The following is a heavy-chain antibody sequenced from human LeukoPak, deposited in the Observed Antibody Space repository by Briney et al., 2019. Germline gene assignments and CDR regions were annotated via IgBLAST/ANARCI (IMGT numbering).Heavy chain of an antibody. D-gene: IGHD2-21*02. Sequence: GGSLRLSCAASQFTFSSYWMSWVRQAPGKGLEWVANIKEDGSKTYYVDSVKGRFTISRDNAKNSLYLQMNSLRAEDTALYYCARYVTALDYWGQGTLVTVSS. CDR3: ARYVTALDY. CDR2: IKEDGSKT. V-gene: IGHV3-7*03. J-gene: IGHJ4*02. CDR1: QFTFSSYW.